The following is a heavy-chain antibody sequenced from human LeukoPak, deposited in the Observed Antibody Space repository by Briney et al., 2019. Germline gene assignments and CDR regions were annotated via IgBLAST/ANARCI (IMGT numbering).Heavy chain of an antibody. D-gene: IGHD4-23*01. V-gene: IGHV3-74*01. CDR2: IASDGSST. J-gene: IGHJ4*02. CDR1: GFTFSSYW. CDR3: ARGRPHGNDY. Sequence: GGSLRLSCAASGFTFSSYWTNCVRQAPGKGLVWVSRIASDGSSTTYADSVKGRFSISRDNAKNTLYLQMNSLRVEDTAVYCCARGRPHGNDYWGQGTLVTVSS.